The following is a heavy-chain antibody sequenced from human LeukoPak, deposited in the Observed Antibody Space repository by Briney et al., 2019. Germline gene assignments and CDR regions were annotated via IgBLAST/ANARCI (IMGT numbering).Heavy chain of an antibody. CDR1: EYSFTSYR. CDR2: IYPGDSDT. D-gene: IGHD3-22*01. V-gene: IGHV5-51*01. CDR3: ARMSLYYYDSSGYWRGDAFDI. J-gene: IGHJ3*02. Sequence: GESLKISCKGSEYSFTSYRIGWVRQMPGKGLEWMGIIYPGDSDTRYSPSFQGQVTISADKSITTAYLQWSSLKASDTAMYYCARMSLYYYDSSGYWRGDAFDIWGQGTMVTVSS.